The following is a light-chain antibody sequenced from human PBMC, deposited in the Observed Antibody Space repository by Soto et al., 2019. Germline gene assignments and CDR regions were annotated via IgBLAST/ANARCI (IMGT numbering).Light chain of an antibody. J-gene: IGKJ4*01. CDR3: QQYNTFPSLT. V-gene: IGKV3-15*01. CDR1: QSVSTN. CDR2: AAS. Sequence: EIVMTQSPATLSVSPGERATLSCRASQSVSTNLAWYQQKPGQAPRLLIYAASARAPGIPARFSGSGSGTDFTLTISSLQSEDFTLYYCQQYNTFPSLTFGGGTKVEIK.